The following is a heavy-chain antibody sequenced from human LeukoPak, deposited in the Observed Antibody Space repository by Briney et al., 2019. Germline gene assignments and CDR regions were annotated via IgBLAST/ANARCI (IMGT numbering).Heavy chain of an antibody. V-gene: IGHV1-2*02. Sequence: ASVKVSCKASGYTFTDYYMHWVRQAPGQGLEWMGWIHSNSGGTSYAQKFQGRVTMTRDTSISTAYMELSRLRSDDTAVYYCARERGGNSGYDYWGQGTLVTVSS. CDR3: ARERGGNSGYDY. J-gene: IGHJ4*02. D-gene: IGHD4-23*01. CDR2: IHSNSGGT. CDR1: GYTFTDYY.